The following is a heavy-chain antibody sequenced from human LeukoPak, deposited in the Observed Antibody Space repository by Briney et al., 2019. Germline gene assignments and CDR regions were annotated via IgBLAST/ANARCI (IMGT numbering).Heavy chain of an antibody. CDR2: IIPIFGTA. CDR1: GYTFTSYG. J-gene: IGHJ4*02. CDR3: ARDPGYGDYPYYFDY. Sequence: GASVKVSCKASGYTFTSYGISWVRQAPGQGLEWMGGIIPIFGTANYAQKFQGRVTTTADESTSTAHMELSSLRSEDTAVYYCARDPGYGDYPYYFDYWGQGTLVTVSS. V-gene: IGHV1-69*13. D-gene: IGHD4-17*01.